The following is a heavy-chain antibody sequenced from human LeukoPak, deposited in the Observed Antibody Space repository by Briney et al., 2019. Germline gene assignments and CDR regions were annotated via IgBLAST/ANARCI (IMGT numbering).Heavy chain of an antibody. V-gene: IGHV4-34*01. CDR2: INHSGST. D-gene: IGHD1-26*01. Sequence: SETLSLTCAVYGGSFSGYYWSWIREPPGKGLEWIGEINHSGSTSYNPSLKSRVTISVDTSKNQFSLKLSSVTAADTAVYYCARLIVGATDFDYWGQGTLVTVSS. CDR3: ARLIVGATDFDY. J-gene: IGHJ4*02. CDR1: GGSFSGYY.